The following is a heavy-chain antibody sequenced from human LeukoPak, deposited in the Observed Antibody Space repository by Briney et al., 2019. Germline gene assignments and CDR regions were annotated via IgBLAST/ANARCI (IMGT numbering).Heavy chain of an antibody. V-gene: IGHV4-59*08. CDR1: GGSITTDY. CDR3: ARHTIRGVVFDY. Sequence: SETLSLTCTVSGGSITTDYWSWIRQPPGKALEWIGYISDTGNTIYNTSLESRVSISVDTSKNQFSLKLSSVTAADTAVYYCARHTIRGVVFDYWGRGTRVTVSS. D-gene: IGHD3-10*01. J-gene: IGHJ4*02. CDR2: ISDTGNT.